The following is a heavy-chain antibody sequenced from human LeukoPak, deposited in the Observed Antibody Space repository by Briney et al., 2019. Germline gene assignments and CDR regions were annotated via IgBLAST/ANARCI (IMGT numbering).Heavy chain of an antibody. Sequence: PSETLSLTCTVSGGSISSYYWSWVRQAPGKGLEWVSVIYSGDNTYYADSVKGRFTVSRDNSKNTLFLQMNSLRAEDTAVYYCARDRELDYWGQGTLVTVSS. CDR2: IYSGDNT. D-gene: IGHD1-1*01. J-gene: IGHJ4*02. V-gene: IGHV3-53*01. CDR3: ARDRELDY. CDR1: GGSISSYY.